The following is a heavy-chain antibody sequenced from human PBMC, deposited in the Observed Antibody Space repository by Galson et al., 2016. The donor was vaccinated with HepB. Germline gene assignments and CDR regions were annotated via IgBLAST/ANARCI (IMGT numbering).Heavy chain of an antibody. CDR1: QFTFSSYA. J-gene: IGHJ4*02. Sequence: SLRLSCAASQFTFSSYAMHWVRQAPGKGLESLAVISGDGNSKYYADSVRGRFSISRDSSKNTLYLQMNSLTADDTAIYYCVRDRGGGYNHLDYWGQGTLVTVSS. V-gene: IGHV3-30-3*01. CDR2: ISGDGNSK. D-gene: IGHD3-10*01. CDR3: VRDRGGGYNHLDY.